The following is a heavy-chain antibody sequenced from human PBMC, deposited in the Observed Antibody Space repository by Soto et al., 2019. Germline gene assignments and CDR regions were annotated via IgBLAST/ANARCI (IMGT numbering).Heavy chain of an antibody. J-gene: IGHJ5*02. D-gene: IGHD3-16*01. Sequence: QVQLVQSGGEVKKPGASVKVSCKASGYTFTSYGITWVRQAPGQGLEYLGWIRTYNGNTDFAQKVQNRVTLTTDTTTSTAYMELRSLRPDDTAVYYCARAKVLITPNWFDPWGQGTLVTVSS. V-gene: IGHV1-18*01. CDR3: ARAKVLITPNWFDP. CDR2: IRTYNGNT. CDR1: GYTFTSYG.